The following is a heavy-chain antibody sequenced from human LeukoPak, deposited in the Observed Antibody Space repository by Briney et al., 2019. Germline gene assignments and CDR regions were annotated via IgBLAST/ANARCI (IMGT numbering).Heavy chain of an antibody. CDR2: MYPGDSDT. D-gene: IGHD1-26*01. V-gene: IGHV5-51*01. J-gene: IGHJ6*03. CDR3: ARGPAGSTNSFYYMDV. CDR1: GYSFTSYW. Sequence: GESLKISCQVSGYSFTSYWIGWVRQMSGKGLEWMGMMYPGDSDTRYSSSFQGQVTISADKSISTAYLQWSSLKASDTAIYYCARGPAGSTNSFYYMDVWGKGTTVTVSS.